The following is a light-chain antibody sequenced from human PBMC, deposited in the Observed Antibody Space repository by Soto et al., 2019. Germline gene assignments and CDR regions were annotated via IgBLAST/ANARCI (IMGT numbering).Light chain of an antibody. Sequence: DIQMTQSPSTLSASVGDRVNITCRDSQSISVWLAWYQQKPGKAPKLLIYRTSSLESGVASRFSGSGSGTEFTLTISSLQPDDLATYYFQQYSIYPITFGGGTKVEIK. CDR1: QSISVW. CDR2: RTS. CDR3: QQYSIYPIT. V-gene: IGKV1-5*03. J-gene: IGKJ4*01.